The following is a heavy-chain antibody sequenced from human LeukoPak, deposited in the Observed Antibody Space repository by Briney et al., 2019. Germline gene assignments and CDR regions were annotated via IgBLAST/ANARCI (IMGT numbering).Heavy chain of an antibody. J-gene: IGHJ4*02. D-gene: IGHD6-13*01. CDR1: GSTFSSSA. CDR3: TRDYGYSSSFDY. V-gene: IGHV3-48*02. Sequence: GGSLRLSCAAFGSTFSSSAMNWVRQAPGKGLEWVSYISGGSSTIHYADSVKGRFTISRDNAKNSLYLQMNSLRDEDTALYYCTRDYGYSSSFDYWGQGTLVTVSS. CDR2: ISGGSSTI.